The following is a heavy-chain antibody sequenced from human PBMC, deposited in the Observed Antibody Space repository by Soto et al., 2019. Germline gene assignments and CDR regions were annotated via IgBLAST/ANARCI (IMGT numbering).Heavy chain of an antibody. V-gene: IGHV3-23*01. D-gene: IGHD2-15*01. CDR1: GFTFSNYA. J-gene: IGHJ4*02. CDR3: TKANRYCSGANCFTFDY. CDR2: FSSGGGGT. Sequence: GGSVRLSCTASGFTFSNYAMSWVRQAPGKGLEWVSTFSSGGGGTYYADSVKGRFTISRDNSKNTLSLQMNSLRAEDTAVYYCTKANRYCSGANCFTFDYWGLGTLVTVSS.